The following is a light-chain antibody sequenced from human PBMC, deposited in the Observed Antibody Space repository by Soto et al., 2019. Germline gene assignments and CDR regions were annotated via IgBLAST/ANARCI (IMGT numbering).Light chain of an antibody. CDR1: QPISNY. J-gene: IGKJ4*01. Sequence: DIQLTQSPSFLSASVGDRVTITCRASQPISNYLAWYQQRPGKAPELLIYSASTLQSGVPSRFSGSGSGSSTEFSLTIRALQPEDFATYYCLQLSRYPLTFGGGTKVDI. V-gene: IGKV1-9*01. CDR2: SAS. CDR3: LQLSRYPLT.